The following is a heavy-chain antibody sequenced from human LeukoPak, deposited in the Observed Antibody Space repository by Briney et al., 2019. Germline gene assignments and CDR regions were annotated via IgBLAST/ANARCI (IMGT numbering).Heavy chain of an antibody. CDR1: GYRFTNYW. D-gene: IGHD5-24*01. Sequence: GESLKISCEGSGYRFTNYWIGWVRQMPGKGLEWMGIMYPGDSDTRYSPSFQGQVTISADKSISTAYLQWSSLKASDTAIYYCARLDGFINGGHFDYWGQGALVTVSS. J-gene: IGHJ4*02. CDR2: MYPGDSDT. V-gene: IGHV5-51*01. CDR3: ARLDGFINGGHFDY.